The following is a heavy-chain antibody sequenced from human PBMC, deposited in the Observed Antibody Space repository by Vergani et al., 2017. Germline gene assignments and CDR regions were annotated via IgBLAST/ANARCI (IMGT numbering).Heavy chain of an antibody. CDR3: ARESSSEYYGSGSPLGWFDP. D-gene: IGHD3-10*01. Sequence: QVQLVQSGAEVKKPGASVKVSCKASGYTFTSYAMHWVRQAPGQRLEWMGWINAGNGNKKYSQKFQGRVTITRDTSASTAYMELSSLRSEDTAVYYCARESSSEYYGSGSPLGWFDPWGQGTLVTVSS. CDR2: INAGNGNK. J-gene: IGHJ5*02. V-gene: IGHV1-3*01. CDR1: GYTFTSYA.